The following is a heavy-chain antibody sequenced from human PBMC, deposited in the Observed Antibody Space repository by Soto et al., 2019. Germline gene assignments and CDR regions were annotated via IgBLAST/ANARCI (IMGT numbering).Heavy chain of an antibody. D-gene: IGHD5-12*01. V-gene: IGHV1-2*02. CDR3: ARDPRDGSTNFDY. CDR1: GYTFTGYY. CDR2: IIPNSGGT. J-gene: IGHJ4*02. Sequence: ASVKVSCKASGYTFTGYYMHWVRQAPGQGLEWMGWIIPNSGGTNFARKFEGRVTMTRDTSISTVYMELSRLTSDDTAVYYCARDPRDGSTNFDYWGQGTLVTVSS.